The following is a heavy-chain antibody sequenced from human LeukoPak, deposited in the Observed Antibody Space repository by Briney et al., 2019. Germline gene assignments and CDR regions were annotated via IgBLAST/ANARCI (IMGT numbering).Heavy chain of an antibody. Sequence: GASVKVSCKASGYTFTSYYMHWVRQAPGQGLEWMGWINPNSGGTNYAQKFQGRVTMTRDTSISTAYMELSRLRSDDTAVYYCARDRARGVRVIDYWGQGTLVTVSS. D-gene: IGHD4/OR15-4a*01. CDR1: GYTFTSYY. V-gene: IGHV1-2*02. CDR2: INPNSGGT. J-gene: IGHJ4*02. CDR3: ARDRARGVRVIDY.